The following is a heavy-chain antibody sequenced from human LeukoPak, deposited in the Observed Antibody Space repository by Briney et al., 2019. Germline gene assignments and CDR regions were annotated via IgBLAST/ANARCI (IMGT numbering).Heavy chain of an antibody. CDR1: GGSISSSNW. J-gene: IGHJ4*02. CDR2: IYHSGST. CDR3: ARDRIPKSLHIQKSGYFDY. V-gene: IGHV4-4*02. D-gene: IGHD5-18*01. Sequence: PSGTLSLTCAVSGGSISSSNWWSWVRQPPGKGLEWIGEIYHSGSTNYNPSLKSRVTISVDKSKNQFSLKLSSVTAADTAVYYCARDRIPKSLHIQKSGYFDYWGQGTLVTVSS.